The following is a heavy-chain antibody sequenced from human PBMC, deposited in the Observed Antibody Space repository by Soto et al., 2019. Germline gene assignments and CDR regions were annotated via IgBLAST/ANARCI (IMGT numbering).Heavy chain of an antibody. CDR3: ARAGFWSGYYTDYYYGMDV. CDR2: IYYSGST. V-gene: IGHV4-59*01. Sequence: QVQLQESGPGLVKPSETLSLTCTVSGGSISSYYWSWIRQPPGKGLEWIGYIYYSGSTNYNPSLKSRVTISVDTSKNQLSLKLSSVTAADTAVYYCARAGFWSGYYTDYYYGMDVWGQGTTVTVSS. J-gene: IGHJ6*02. D-gene: IGHD3-3*01. CDR1: GGSISSYY.